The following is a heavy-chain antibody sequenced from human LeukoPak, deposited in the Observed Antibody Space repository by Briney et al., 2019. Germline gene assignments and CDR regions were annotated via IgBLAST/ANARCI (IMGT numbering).Heavy chain of an antibody. CDR3: ARSGGLQKFDY. J-gene: IGHJ4*02. V-gene: IGHV3-30-3*01. CDR1: EFTFSNYA. Sequence: GGSLRLSCAASEFTFSNYALHWVRQAPGKGLQWVAVISYDGNTIHYADSVKGRFIISRDASKNTLFLQMNSLRAEDTAVYYCARSGGLQKFDYWGQGTLVTVSS. D-gene: IGHD4-11*01. CDR2: ISYDGNTI.